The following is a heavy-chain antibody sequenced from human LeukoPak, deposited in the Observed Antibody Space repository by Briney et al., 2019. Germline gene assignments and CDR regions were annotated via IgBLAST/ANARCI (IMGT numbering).Heavy chain of an antibody. CDR2: INPNSGGT. CDR3: ARVKQGRQAAGFDY. J-gene: IGHJ4*02. CDR1: GYTFTGYY. D-gene: IGHD6-13*01. Sequence: ASVKVSCKASGYTFTGYYMHWVRQAPGQGLEWMGWINPNSGGTNYAQKFQGRVTMTRDTSISTAYMELSRLRSDDTAVYYCARVKQGRQAAGFDYWGQGTLVTVSS. V-gene: IGHV1-2*02.